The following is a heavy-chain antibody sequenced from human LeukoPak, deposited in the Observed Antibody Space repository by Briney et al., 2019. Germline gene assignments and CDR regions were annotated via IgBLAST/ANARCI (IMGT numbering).Heavy chain of an antibody. J-gene: IGHJ5*02. CDR2: MSAGGAVT. CDR3: VQSSWTNTYRFST. CDR1: GLTFSNFA. V-gene: IGHV3-23*01. Sequence: GGSLRLSCAASGLTFSNFAMSWVRQAPGKGLEWLSIMSAGGAVTYYADSVKGRFTISRDNPKNTLYLQMNSLRAEDTAVYYCVQSSWTNTYRFSTWGQGTLVTVSS. D-gene: IGHD3-3*01.